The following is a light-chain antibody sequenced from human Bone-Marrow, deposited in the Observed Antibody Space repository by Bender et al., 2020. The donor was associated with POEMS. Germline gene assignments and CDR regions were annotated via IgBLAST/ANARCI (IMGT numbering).Light chain of an antibody. V-gene: IGLV2-8*01. Sequence: QSALTQPPSASGSPGQSVTISCTGTSSDVGHYIFVSWYQQHPGKAPKLLLYEVTKPHAGVPDRFSGSKAGNTASPTVSALQAEDEADYYSGSFAGDTYVFGTGTKVTVL. CDR2: EVT. J-gene: IGLJ1*01. CDR3: GSFAGDTYV. CDR1: SSDVGHYIF.